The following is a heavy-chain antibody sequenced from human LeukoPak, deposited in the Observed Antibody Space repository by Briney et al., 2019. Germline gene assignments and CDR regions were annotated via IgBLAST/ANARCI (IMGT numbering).Heavy chain of an antibody. Sequence: SETLSLTCTVSSGSISSYYWSWIRQPPGKGLEWIGYIYYSGSTSYNPSLKSRVTILVDTSKNQFSLKLSSVTAADTAVYYCARHERDVSLDHALDIWGQGTMVTVSS. CDR3: ARHERDVSLDHALDI. D-gene: IGHD5-24*01. V-gene: IGHV4-59*08. J-gene: IGHJ3*02. CDR1: SGSISSYY. CDR2: IYYSGST.